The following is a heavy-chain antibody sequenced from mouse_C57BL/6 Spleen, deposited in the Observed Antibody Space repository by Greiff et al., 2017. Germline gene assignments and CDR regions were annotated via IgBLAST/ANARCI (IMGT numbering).Heavy chain of an antibody. CDR1: GYAFSSSW. J-gene: IGHJ2*01. V-gene: IGHV1-82*01. CDR3: ARDGNYPYFDY. D-gene: IGHD2-1*01. CDR2: IYPGDGDT. Sequence: QVQLQQSGPELVKPGASVKISCKASGYAFSSSWMNWVKQRPGKGLEWIGRIYPGDGDTNYNGKFKGKDTLTADKSSSTAYMQLSSLTSEDSAVYFCARDGNYPYFDYWGQGTTLTVSA.